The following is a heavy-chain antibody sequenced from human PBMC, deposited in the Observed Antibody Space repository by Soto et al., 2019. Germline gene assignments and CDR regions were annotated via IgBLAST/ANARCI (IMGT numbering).Heavy chain of an antibody. CDR3: ARPESSGWYGAPEY. CDR1: GYTFTSYG. D-gene: IGHD6-19*01. CDR2: ISAYNGNT. V-gene: IGHV1-18*01. J-gene: IGHJ4*02. Sequence: GASVKVSCKAPGYTFTSYGFSWVRQAPGQGLEWMGWISAYNGNTNYAQKLKGRVTMTTDTSTSTAYMELRSLRSDDTAVYYCARPESSGWYGAPEYWGQGTLVTVSS.